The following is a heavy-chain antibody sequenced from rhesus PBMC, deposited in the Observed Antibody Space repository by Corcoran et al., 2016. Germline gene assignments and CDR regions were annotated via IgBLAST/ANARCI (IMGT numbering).Heavy chain of an antibody. Sequence: QVQLQESGPGLVKPSETLSLPCAVTGGSISSSNWWSWIRQPPGKGLEWIGYISDSSTSTYYNPSLTSRFTISTVTSTNQFALKLRSVTAAATALYYCARVRGSGSAVDFWGQGLRVAVSS. CDR3: ARVRGSGSAVDF. CDR1: GGSISSSNW. D-gene: IGHD4-29*01. CDR2: ISDSSTST. J-gene: IGHJ3*01. V-gene: IGHV4-65*01.